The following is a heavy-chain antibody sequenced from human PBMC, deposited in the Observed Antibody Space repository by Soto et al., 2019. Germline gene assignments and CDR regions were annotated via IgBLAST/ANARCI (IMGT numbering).Heavy chain of an antibody. D-gene: IGHD3-16*01. CDR1: GFTFSSYA. J-gene: IGHJ5*02. CDR3: AKVGGRGYTEGWFDP. Sequence: EVQLLESGGGLVQPGGSLRLSCAASGFTFSSYAMSWVRQAPGKGLEWVSAISGSGGSTYYADSVKGRFTISRDNSKNTLYLQMNSLGAEDTAVYYCAKVGGRGYTEGWFDPWGQGTLVTVSS. CDR2: ISGSGGST. V-gene: IGHV3-23*01.